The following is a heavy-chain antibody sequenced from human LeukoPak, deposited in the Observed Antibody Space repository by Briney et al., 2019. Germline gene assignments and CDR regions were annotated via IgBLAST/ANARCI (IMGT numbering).Heavy chain of an antibody. D-gene: IGHD5-24*01. J-gene: IGHJ4*02. CDR1: GGAPSGYY. CDR3: ARTRDGYLRY. V-gene: IGHV4-34*01. CDR2: IDHRGST. Sequence: SETLSLTCAAYGGAPSGYYCTWIRQPPGKGLEWIGGIDHRGSTHYNPSLQSRVTISIDTSKNQFSLKVNSVTAADTALYYCARTRDGYLRYWSQGSLVTVSS.